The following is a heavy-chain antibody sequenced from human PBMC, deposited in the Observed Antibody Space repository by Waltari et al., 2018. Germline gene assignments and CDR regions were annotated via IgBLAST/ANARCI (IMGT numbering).Heavy chain of an antibody. V-gene: IGHV4-4*02. D-gene: IGHD2-15*01. CDR3: ARDRGRGIYLDS. J-gene: IGHJ4*02. Sequence: QLQLPESAPGLVKPSGTLSLTCAVSGDSMSSTDWWSWVRQSPGKGLEWIGQVQRSGRTNYNPSFASRVTVSVDTSTNQFSLKVTSATAADTAVYFCARDRGRGIYLDSWGQGTLVTVSP. CDR1: GDSMSSTDW. CDR2: VQRSGRT.